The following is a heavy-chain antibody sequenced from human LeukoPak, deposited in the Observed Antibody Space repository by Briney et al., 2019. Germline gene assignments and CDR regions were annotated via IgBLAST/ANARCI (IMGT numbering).Heavy chain of an antibody. V-gene: IGHV3-73*01. CDR2: IRSKANSYAT. CDR3: TSRYCSSTSCYYPIDY. Sequence: GGSLRLSCAASGFTFSGSAMHWVRQASGKGLEWVGRIRSKANSYATAYAPSVKGRFTNSRDDSTNTAYLQVNSLKTEDTAVYFCTSRYCSSTSCYYPIDYWGQGTLVTVSS. D-gene: IGHD2-2*01. CDR1: GFTFSGSA. J-gene: IGHJ4*02.